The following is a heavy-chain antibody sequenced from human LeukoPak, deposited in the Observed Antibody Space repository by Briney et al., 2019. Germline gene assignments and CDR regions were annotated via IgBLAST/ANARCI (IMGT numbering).Heavy chain of an antibody. J-gene: IGHJ4*02. CDR2: IYTSGST. CDR3: ARGGYDILTAYYTIDY. D-gene: IGHD3-9*01. V-gene: IGHV4-4*07. CDR1: GGSISGYY. Sequence: SETLSLTCTVSGGSISGYYWSWIRQSAGKGLEWIGRIYTSGSTNYNPSLKSRVTMSVDTSKNQFSLKVSSVTAADTAVYYCARGGYDILTAYYTIDYWGQGTLVTVSS.